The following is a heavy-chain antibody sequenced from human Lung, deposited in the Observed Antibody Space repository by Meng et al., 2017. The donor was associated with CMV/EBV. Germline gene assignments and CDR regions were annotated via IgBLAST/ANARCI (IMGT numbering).Heavy chain of an antibody. CDR3: ARGSLGLGAMDQLDY. CDR2: IYYSGST. Sequence: LXXTVPGGSISSSSYYWGWIRQPPGKGLEWIGSIYYSGSTYYNPSLESRVTISVDTSKNQFSLKLSSVTAADTAVYYCARGSLGLGAMDQLDYWGQGXLVTVSS. D-gene: IGHD1-26*01. CDR1: GGSISSSSYY. J-gene: IGHJ4*02. V-gene: IGHV4-39*07.